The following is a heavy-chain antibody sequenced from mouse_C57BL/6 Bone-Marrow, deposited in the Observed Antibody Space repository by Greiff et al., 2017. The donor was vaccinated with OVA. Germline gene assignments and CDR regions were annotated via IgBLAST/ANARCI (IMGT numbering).Heavy chain of an antibody. D-gene: IGHD2-14*01. V-gene: IGHV1-20*01. J-gene: IGHJ3*01. CDR3: ACTHPSWFAY. CDR1: GYSFTGYF. Sequence: VQLQQSGPELVKPGDSVQISCKASGYSFTGYFMNWVMQSHGKSLEWIGRINPYNGDTIYNQKFTGKATLTVDKSSSKANMELRSLTSEVSAVDVCACTHPSWFAYWGQGTLVTVSA. CDR2: INPYNGDT.